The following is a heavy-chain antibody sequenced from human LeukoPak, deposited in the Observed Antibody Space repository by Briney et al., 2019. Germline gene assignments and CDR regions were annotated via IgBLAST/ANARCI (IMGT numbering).Heavy chain of an antibody. Sequence: GGSLRLSCAASGFTFSSYAMSWVRQAPGKGLEWVSAISGSGGSTYYADSVKGRFTISRDNSKNTLYLQVNSLRAEDTAVYYCAKKRGSSQGTYYFDYWGQGTLVTVSS. CDR2: ISGSGGST. CDR3: AKKRGSSQGTYYFDY. J-gene: IGHJ4*02. CDR1: GFTFSSYA. D-gene: IGHD3-10*01. V-gene: IGHV3-23*01.